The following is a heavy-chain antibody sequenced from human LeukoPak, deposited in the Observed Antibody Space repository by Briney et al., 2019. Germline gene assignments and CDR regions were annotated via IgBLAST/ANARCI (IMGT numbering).Heavy chain of an antibody. V-gene: IGHV3-74*01. D-gene: IGHD4-17*01. CDR2: IDTDGSSA. CDR3: AGALTTVTPHFHY. CDR1: GFTFSDYW. Sequence: GGSLRLSCAASGFTFSDYWMHWVRQAPGKGLVWVSRIDTDGSSATYADSVKGRFTISRDNAKNTVYLQMNSLRVEDTGVYYCAGALTTVTPHFHYWGQGTLVTVSS. J-gene: IGHJ4*02.